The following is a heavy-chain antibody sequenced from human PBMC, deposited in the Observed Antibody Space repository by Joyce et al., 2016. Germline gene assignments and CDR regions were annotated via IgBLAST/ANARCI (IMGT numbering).Heavy chain of an antibody. CDR1: GVSFNDHY. V-gene: IGHV4-34*01. Sequence: QLQLHQWGAGRLKPSETLSLTCAVDGVSFNDHYWSWARHPPGKGLEWIGEISHSGTVNYNPSLKSRVTISVDTSKKQFSLKVTSVTAADTAVYYCARVGGHFYESDYWGQGTLVTVSS. J-gene: IGHJ4*02. CDR2: ISHSGTV. CDR3: ARVGGHFYESDY. D-gene: IGHD2/OR15-2a*01.